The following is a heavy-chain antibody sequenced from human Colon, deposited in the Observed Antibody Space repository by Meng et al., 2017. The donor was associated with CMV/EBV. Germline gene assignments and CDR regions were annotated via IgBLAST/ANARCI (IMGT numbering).Heavy chain of an antibody. D-gene: IGHD3-3*01. CDR1: GFTFSNYE. CDR2: ISSSGSDV. CDR3: AREGRFLEWLLDY. V-gene: IGHV3-48*03. Sequence: GESLKISCAASGFTFSNYEMTWVRQAPGKGLEWVSYISSSGSDVFFADSVKGRFTISRDNSKNTLYLQMNSLRAEDTAVYYCAREGRFLEWLLDYWGQGTLVTVSS. J-gene: IGHJ4*02.